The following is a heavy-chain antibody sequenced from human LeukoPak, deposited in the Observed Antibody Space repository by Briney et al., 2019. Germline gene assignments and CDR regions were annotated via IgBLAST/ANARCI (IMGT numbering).Heavy chain of an antibody. CDR2: ISHSGST. D-gene: IGHD3-22*01. V-gene: IGHV4-34*01. CDR3: ARGTMTDAFDI. CDR1: GESFRAYY. J-gene: IGHJ3*02. Sequence: ASETLSLTCAVYGESFRAYYWTWLRQPPGKGLEWIGEISHSGSTNYNPSLKSRVTISVDTSKSQFSLRLSSVTAADTAVYYCARGTMTDAFDIWGQGTMVTVSS.